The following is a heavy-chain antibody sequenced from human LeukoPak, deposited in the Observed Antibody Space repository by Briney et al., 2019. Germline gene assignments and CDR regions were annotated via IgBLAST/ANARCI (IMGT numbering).Heavy chain of an antibody. V-gene: IGHV4-31*03. Sequence: SETLSLTCTVSGGSISGFYWSWIRQHPGKGLEWIGYIYYSGSTYYNPSLKSRVTISVDTSKNQFSLKLSSVTAADTAVYYCARYYGSGSCLDYWGQGTLVTVSS. J-gene: IGHJ4*02. CDR3: ARYYGSGSCLDY. D-gene: IGHD3-10*01. CDR2: IYYSGST. CDR1: GGSISGFY.